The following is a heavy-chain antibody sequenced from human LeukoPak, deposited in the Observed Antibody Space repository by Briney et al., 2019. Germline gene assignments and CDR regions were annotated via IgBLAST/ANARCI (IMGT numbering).Heavy chain of an antibody. J-gene: IGHJ4*02. Sequence: ASVKVSCKASGYTFTSYNMHWVRQAPGQGLEWMGIINPSGGSTNYAQKFQGRVTMTRDTSTSTVYMELRSLRSEDTAVYYCARDADDSSGYSNFDYWGQGTLVTVSS. CDR2: INPSGGST. V-gene: IGHV1-46*01. D-gene: IGHD3-22*01. CDR3: ARDADDSSGYSNFDY. CDR1: GYTFTSYN.